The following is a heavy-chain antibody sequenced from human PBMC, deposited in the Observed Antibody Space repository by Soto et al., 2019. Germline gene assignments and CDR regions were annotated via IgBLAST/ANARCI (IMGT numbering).Heavy chain of an antibody. V-gene: IGHV4-31*03. D-gene: IGHD2-15*01. CDR3: AAIDIVWVNFDY. J-gene: IGHJ4*02. CDR2: IYYSGST. CDR1: GGSISSGGYY. Sequence: SETLSLTCTVSGGSISSGGYYWSWIRQHPGKGLEWIGYIYYSGSTYYNPSLKSRVTISVDTSKNQFSLKLSSVTAADTAVYYCAAIDIVWVNFDYWGQGTLVTVSS.